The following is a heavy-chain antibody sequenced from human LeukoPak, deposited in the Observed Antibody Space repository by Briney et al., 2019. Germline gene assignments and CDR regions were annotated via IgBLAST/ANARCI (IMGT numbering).Heavy chain of an antibody. Sequence: PGGSLRLSCAASGFTFSSYTMSWVRQAPGKGLEWVSVISGSGGSTYYADSVKGRFTMSRDNSKNTLYLQMNSLRAEDTAVYYCAKVPPPISMLRGVEYYFDYWGQGTLVTVSS. V-gene: IGHV3-23*01. CDR1: GFTFSSYT. D-gene: IGHD3-10*01. CDR3: AKVPPPISMLRGVEYYFDY. CDR2: ISGSGGST. J-gene: IGHJ4*02.